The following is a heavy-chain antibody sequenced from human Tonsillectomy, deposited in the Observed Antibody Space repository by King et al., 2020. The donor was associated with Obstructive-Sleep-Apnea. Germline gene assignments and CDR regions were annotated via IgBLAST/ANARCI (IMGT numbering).Heavy chain of an antibody. J-gene: IGHJ4*02. CDR2: INSDGSST. Sequence: DVQLVESGGGLVQPGGSLRLSCAASGFTFSSYWMHWVRQAPGKGLVWVSRINSDGSSTNYADSVKGRFTISRGNAKNTLYLQMNSLRAEDTAVYFCARDDYGANSLDYWGQGTLVTVSS. CDR1: GFTFSSYW. V-gene: IGHV3-74*01. D-gene: IGHD4-23*01. CDR3: ARDDYGANSLDY.